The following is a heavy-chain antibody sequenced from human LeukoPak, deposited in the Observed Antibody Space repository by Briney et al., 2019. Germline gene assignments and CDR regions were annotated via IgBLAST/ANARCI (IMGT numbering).Heavy chain of an antibody. CDR3: ARGRLYYYDSSGYWPNFDY. Sequence: SVKVSCKASGGTFSSYAISWVRQAPGQGLEWMGGIIPIFGTANYAQKFQGRVTITTDESTSTAYMELSSLRSEDTAVYYCARGRLYYYDSSGYWPNFDYWGQGTLVTVSS. CDR2: IIPIFGTA. J-gene: IGHJ4*02. D-gene: IGHD3-22*01. V-gene: IGHV1-69*05. CDR1: GGTFSSYA.